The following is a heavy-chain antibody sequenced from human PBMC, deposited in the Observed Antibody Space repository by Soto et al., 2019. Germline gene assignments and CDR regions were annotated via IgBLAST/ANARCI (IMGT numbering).Heavy chain of an antibody. CDR3: ARSTIAAPDVGYYYGMDV. CDR2: INPNSGGT. J-gene: IGHJ6*02. Sequence: ASVKVSCKASGYTFTGYYMHWVRQAPGQGLEWMGWINPNSGGTNYAQKFQGWVTMTRDTSISTAYMELSRLRSDDTAVYYCARSTIAAPDVGYYYGMDVWGQGTTVTVSS. V-gene: IGHV1-2*04. CDR1: GYTFTGYY. D-gene: IGHD6-13*01.